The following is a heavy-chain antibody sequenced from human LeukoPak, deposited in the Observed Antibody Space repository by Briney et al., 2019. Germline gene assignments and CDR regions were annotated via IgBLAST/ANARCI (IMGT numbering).Heavy chain of an antibody. CDR2: IYYRGST. CDR1: GYSISSGYY. D-gene: IGHD5-18*01. J-gene: IGHJ6*03. Sequence: SETLSLTCTVSGYSISSGYYWSWIRQPPGKGLEWIGYIYYRGSTNYKSSLKSRVTISVDTSKNQFSLKLSSVTAADTAVYYCARTTEGGYSYGYFYYYYMDVWARGTTVTISS. CDR3: ARTTEGGYSYGYFYYYYMDV. V-gene: IGHV4-61*01.